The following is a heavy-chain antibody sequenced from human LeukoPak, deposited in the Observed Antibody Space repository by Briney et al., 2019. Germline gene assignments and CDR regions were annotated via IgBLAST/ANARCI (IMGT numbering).Heavy chain of an antibody. CDR1: GGSISSYY. CDR2: IYTSGST. J-gene: IGHJ4*02. V-gene: IGHV4-4*07. D-gene: IGHD6-19*01. Sequence: SETLSLTCSVSGGSISSYYWSWIRRPAGKGLEWIGRIYTSGSTNYNPSLKSRVTMSVDTSKNQFSLKLSSVTAADTGVYYCATPTRGGIAVTGTFGHWGQGTQVTVSS. CDR3: ATPTRGGIAVTGTFGH.